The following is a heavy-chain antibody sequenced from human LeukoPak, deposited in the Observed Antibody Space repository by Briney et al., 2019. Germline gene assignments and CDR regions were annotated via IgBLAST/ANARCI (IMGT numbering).Heavy chain of an antibody. CDR2: INWNGGST. D-gene: IGHD6-19*01. CDR3: AGHSSGTYYYYMDV. J-gene: IGHJ6*03. V-gene: IGHV3-20*04. CDR1: GFTFDDYG. Sequence: GGSLRLSCAASGFTFDDYGMSWVRQAPGKGLEWVSGINWNGGSTGYADSVKGRFTISRDNAKNSLYLQMNSLRAEDTALYYRAGHSSGTYYYYMDVWGKGTTVTVSS.